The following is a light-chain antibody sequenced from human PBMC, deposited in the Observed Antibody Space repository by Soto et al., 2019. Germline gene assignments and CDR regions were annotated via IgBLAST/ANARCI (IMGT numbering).Light chain of an antibody. CDR1: SSNIGNNY. Sequence: QEVTISCSGGSSNIGNNYVSWYQQLPGTAPKLLIYDNNKRPSGIPDRFSGSKSGTSATLGITGLQTGDEADYYCGTWDSSLSAGVFGTGTKVTV. CDR2: DNN. J-gene: IGLJ1*01. V-gene: IGLV1-51*01. CDR3: GTWDSSLSAGV.